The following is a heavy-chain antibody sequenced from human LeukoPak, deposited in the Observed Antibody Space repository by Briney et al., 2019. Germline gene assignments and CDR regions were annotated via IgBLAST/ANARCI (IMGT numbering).Heavy chain of an antibody. D-gene: IGHD3-22*01. CDR2: MNPNSGNT. J-gene: IGHJ4*02. Sequence: GASVKVSCKASGYTFTSYDINWVRQATGQGLEWMGWMNPNSGNTGYAQKFQGRVTMTRNTSISTAYMELSSLRSGDTAVYYCARDHDSSGYYYVPAPTGFDYWGQGTLVTVSS. V-gene: IGHV1-8*01. CDR1: GYTFTSYD. CDR3: ARDHDSSGYYYVPAPTGFDY.